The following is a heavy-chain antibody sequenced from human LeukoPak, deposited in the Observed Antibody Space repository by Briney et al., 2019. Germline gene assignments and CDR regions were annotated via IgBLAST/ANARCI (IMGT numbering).Heavy chain of an antibody. CDR2: IWYDGSNK. Sequence: GGSLRLSCAASGFTLSSYGMHWVRQAPGKGLEWVAVIWYDGSNKYYADSVKGRFTISRDNSKNTLYLQMNSLRAEDTAVYYCARAMLSDYGVGGPWGQGTLVTVSS. CDR3: ARAMLSDYGVGGP. V-gene: IGHV3-33*01. J-gene: IGHJ5*02. CDR1: GFTLSSYG. D-gene: IGHD4-17*01.